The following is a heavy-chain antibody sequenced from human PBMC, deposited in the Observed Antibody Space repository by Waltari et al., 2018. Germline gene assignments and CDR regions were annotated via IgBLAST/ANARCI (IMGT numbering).Heavy chain of an antibody. CDR2: IKNDGSET. Sequence: EIQLVESGGDLVQPGGSLRLSCVTSGFPFHNFWMAWVRQVPGKGLQCLAHIKNDGSETYHVDSVKGRFTISRDNASNSLYLEMDRLRVEDTGVYYCAREGLTEEAAYWGQGTTVTVSS. CDR1: GFPFHNFW. D-gene: IGHD2-21*01. V-gene: IGHV3-7*01. J-gene: IGHJ6*02. CDR3: AREGLTEEAAY.